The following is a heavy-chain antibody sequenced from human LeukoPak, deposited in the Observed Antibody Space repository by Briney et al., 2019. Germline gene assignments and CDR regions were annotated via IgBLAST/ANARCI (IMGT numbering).Heavy chain of an antibody. CDR2: FDPEDGET. V-gene: IGHV1-24*01. CDR1: GYTLTELS. Sequence: ASVKVSCKVSGYTLTELSMHWVRQAPGKGLEWMGGFDPEDGETIYAQKFQGRVTMTEDTSTDTAYMELSSRRSEDTAVYYCATSGVVGATYDYWGQGTLVTVSS. CDR3: ATSGVVGATYDY. J-gene: IGHJ4*02. D-gene: IGHD1-26*01.